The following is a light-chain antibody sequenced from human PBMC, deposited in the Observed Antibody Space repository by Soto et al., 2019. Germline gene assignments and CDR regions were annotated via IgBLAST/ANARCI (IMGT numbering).Light chain of an antibody. Sequence: DIQMTQSPSTLSASLGDRVTIICRASRSVDKWLAWYQQKSGQAPKLLIYEASHLQSGVPSRFGGSGSGTEFTLTINNLQPEDVATYYCQQYYSFWTFGQGTTVEV. J-gene: IGKJ1*01. CDR3: QQYYSFWT. CDR2: EAS. V-gene: IGKV1-5*02. CDR1: RSVDKW.